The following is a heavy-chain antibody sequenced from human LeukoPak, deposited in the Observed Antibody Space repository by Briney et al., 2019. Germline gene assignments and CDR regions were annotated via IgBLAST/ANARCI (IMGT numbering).Heavy chain of an antibody. D-gene: IGHD1-26*01. CDR1: GGTFSSYA. CDR3: ARGVGATVWFDP. J-gene: IGHJ5*02. V-gene: IGHV1-69*05. CDR2: IIPIFGTA. Sequence: ASVKVSCKASGGTFSSYAISWVRQAPGQGLEWMGGIIPIFGTANYAQKFQGRVTITTDESASTAYMELSSLRSEDMAVYYCARGVGATVWFDPWGQGTLVTVSS.